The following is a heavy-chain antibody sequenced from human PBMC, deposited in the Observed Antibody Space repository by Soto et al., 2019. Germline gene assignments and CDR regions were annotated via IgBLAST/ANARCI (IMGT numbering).Heavy chain of an antibody. V-gene: IGHV1-18*01. CDR1: GYSFTSYG. J-gene: IGHJ6*02. Sequence: ASVKVSCTGAGYSFTSYGIGWVRQVPGQGPEWMGWISPYNGRTNYAQSVKGRVVMTTEISTNTVYLELRIRSSDDSAILACGRCRTDIYAMDVWG. CDR2: ISPYNGRT. CDR3: GRCRTDIYAMDV. D-gene: IGHD2-2*01.